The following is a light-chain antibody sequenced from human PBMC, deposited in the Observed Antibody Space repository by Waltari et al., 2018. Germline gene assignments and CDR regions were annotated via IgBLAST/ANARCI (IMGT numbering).Light chain of an antibody. Sequence: EIVLTQSPGTLSLSPGERATLSCRASQSVSKYLAWYQQKPGQAPRLLIYDASTRATGIPDRFRATGWGTDFSLPISRLGPEDFAVYYCQKYGTLPATFGQGTKV. CDR1: QSVSKY. V-gene: IGKV3-20*01. CDR3: QKYGTLPAT. J-gene: IGKJ1*01. CDR2: DAS.